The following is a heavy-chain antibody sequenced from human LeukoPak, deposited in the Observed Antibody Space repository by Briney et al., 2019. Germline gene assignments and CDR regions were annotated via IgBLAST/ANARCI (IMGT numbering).Heavy chain of an antibody. Sequence: PSETLSLTCVVSGYSISSRNWWGWIRQRPGQGLEWIGHIFYSGRTYYSPSLTSRVTMSIDTSQNHFSLRLSSVIAADTAVYFCARYGGDSDWYYDLWGRGTLVIVSS. D-gene: IGHD4-23*01. CDR1: GYSISSRNW. CDR2: IFYSGRT. J-gene: IGHJ2*01. V-gene: IGHV4-28*01. CDR3: ARYGGDSDWYYDL.